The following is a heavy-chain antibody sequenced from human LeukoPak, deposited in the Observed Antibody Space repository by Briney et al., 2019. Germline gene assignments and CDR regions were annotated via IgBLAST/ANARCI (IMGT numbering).Heavy chain of an antibody. J-gene: IGHJ4*02. Sequence: SETLSLTCTVSGGSISSYYWGWIRQPPGKGLEWIGSIYYSGSTYYNPSLKSRVTISVDTSKNQFSLKLSSVTAADTAVYYCARVLVRLGELSFDYWGQGTLVTVSS. CDR3: ARVLVRLGELSFDY. V-gene: IGHV4-39*01. D-gene: IGHD3-16*02. CDR2: IYYSGST. CDR1: GGSISSYY.